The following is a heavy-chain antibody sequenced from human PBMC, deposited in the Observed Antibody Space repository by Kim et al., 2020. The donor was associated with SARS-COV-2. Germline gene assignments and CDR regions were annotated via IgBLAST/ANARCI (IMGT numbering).Heavy chain of an antibody. J-gene: IGHJ4*02. CDR1: GYSFANYW. Sequence: GESLKISCKGSGYSFANYWIAWVRQMPGKGSEWMGIIFPDDSDTRSSPSFQGQVTISADRSTSTAYLQWNSLQASDTAVYYCARHDSTWFFDYWGQGT. V-gene: IGHV5-51*01. CDR2: IFPDDSDT. D-gene: IGHD6-13*01. CDR3: ARHDSTWFFDY.